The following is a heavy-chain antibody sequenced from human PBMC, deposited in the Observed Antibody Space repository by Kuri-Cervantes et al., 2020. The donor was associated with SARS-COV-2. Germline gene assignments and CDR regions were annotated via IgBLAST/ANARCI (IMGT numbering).Heavy chain of an antibody. V-gene: IGHV3-30-3*01. Sequence: GGSLRLSCAASGFTFSSYEMNWVRQAPGKGLEWVALISYDGSEIYTDSVKGRFTISRDNSKNTLYVQLNSLRDEDTAVYYCARDGQGDYYFDFWGQGTLVTVSS. J-gene: IGHJ4*02. CDR3: ARDGQGDYYFDF. CDR2: ISYDGSE. CDR1: GFTFSSYE. D-gene: IGHD2-21*02.